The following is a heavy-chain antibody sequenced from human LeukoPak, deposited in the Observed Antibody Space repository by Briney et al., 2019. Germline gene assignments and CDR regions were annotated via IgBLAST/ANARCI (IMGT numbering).Heavy chain of an antibody. CDR1: GYTFTSYG. CDR3: ARIRPRDSGSYSNWFDP. D-gene: IGHD1-26*01. J-gene: IGHJ5*02. CDR2: ISAYNGNT. Sequence: ASVKVSCKASGYTFTSYGISWVRQAPGQGLEWMGWISAYNGNTNYAQKLQGRVTMTTDTSTSTAYMELRSLRSDDTAVYYCARIRPRDSGSYSNWFDPWGQGTLVTVSS. V-gene: IGHV1-18*01.